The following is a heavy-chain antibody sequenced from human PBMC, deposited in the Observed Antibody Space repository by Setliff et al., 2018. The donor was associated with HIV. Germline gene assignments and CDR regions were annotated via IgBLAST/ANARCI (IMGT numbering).Heavy chain of an antibody. D-gene: IGHD6-19*01. CDR1: GGSISSYY. Sequence: SETLSLTCTVSGGSISSYYWSWIRQPAGKGLEWIGRIYTSGSTNYNPSLKSRVTMSVDTSKNQFSLKLSSVTAADTAVYYCARVSVDSSGWYGQKSEPKDAFDIWGQGTMVTVSS. J-gene: IGHJ3*02. CDR3: ARVSVDSSGWYGQKSEPKDAFDI. V-gene: IGHV4-4*07. CDR2: IYTSGST.